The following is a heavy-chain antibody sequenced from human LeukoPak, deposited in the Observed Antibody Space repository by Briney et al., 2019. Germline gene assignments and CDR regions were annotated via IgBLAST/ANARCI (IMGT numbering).Heavy chain of an antibody. J-gene: IGHJ4*02. V-gene: IGHV3-30*02. Sequence: GGSLRLSCAASGLTFSNSDYGINWVRQAPGKGLEWVAFIRYDGSHQHYAGSVKGRFTVSRDNSNNTLYLQMNSLRPEDTAMYYCAKDVASYYYDTTGADYWGQGTPVTVAS. CDR3: AKDVASYYYDTTGADY. CDR2: IRYDGSHQ. CDR1: GLTFSNSDYG. D-gene: IGHD3-22*01.